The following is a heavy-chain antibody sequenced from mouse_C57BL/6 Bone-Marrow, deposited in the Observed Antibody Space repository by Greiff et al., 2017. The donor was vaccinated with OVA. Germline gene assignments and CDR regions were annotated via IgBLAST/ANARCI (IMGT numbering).Heavy chain of an antibody. CDR3: ARDGGLAYAMDY. CDR1: GFTFSDFY. D-gene: IGHD2-4*01. Sequence: DVKLVESGGGLVQSGRSLRLSCATSGFTFSDFYMEWVRQAPGKGLEWIAASRNKANDYTTEYSASVKGRFIVSRDTSQSILYLQMNALRAEDTAIYYCARDGGLAYAMDYWGQGTSVTVSS. CDR2: SRNKANDYTT. J-gene: IGHJ4*01. V-gene: IGHV7-1*01.